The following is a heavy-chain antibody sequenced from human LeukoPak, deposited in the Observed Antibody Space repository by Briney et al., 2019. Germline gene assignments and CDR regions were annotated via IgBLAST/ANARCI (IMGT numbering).Heavy chain of an antibody. CDR1: GLSFGNYW. CDR3: TRDFDP. Sequence: GGSLRLSCVASGLSFGNYWMDWVRQAPGKGLEWVGNIKQDGSEKYYVDSVKGRFTISRDNAKNSLYLDMNSLRVEDAAIYYCTRDFDPWGQGTLVTVSS. V-gene: IGHV3-7*01. CDR2: IKQDGSEK. J-gene: IGHJ5*02.